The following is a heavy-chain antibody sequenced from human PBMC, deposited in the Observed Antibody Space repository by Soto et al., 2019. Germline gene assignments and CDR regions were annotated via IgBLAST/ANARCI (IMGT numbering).Heavy chain of an antibody. CDR3: ARAGLGDGSDY. CDR2: TYYSGST. D-gene: IGHD1-26*01. CDR1: GGSVSSGSYY. J-gene: IGHJ4*02. V-gene: IGHV4-61*01. Sequence: QVQLQESGPGLVKPSETLSLTCTVSGGSVSSGSYYWSWIRQPPGKGLEGIGYTYYSGSTKYNPSLKSRGTISVDTSKNQFSLTLSSVTAADTAVYYCARAGLGDGSDYWGQGTLVTVSS.